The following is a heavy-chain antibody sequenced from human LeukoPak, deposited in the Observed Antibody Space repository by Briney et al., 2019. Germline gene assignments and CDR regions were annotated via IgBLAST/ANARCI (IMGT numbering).Heavy chain of an antibody. CDR2: IHYSGSA. D-gene: IGHD4/OR15-4a*01. CDR1: GGTFSSYANS. V-gene: IGHV4-61*03. Sequence: LSCKSSGGTFSSYANSWGWLRQPPGKGLEWIGYIHYSGSANYNPSIKSRVTISVDPSKTLLSLKLTSVTAADTGVYYCVRLTMPTGPGDYWGQGTLVTVSS. CDR3: VRLTMPTGPGDY. J-gene: IGHJ4*02.